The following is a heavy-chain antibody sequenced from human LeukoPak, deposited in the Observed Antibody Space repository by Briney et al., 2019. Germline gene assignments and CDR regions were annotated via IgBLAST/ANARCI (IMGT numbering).Heavy chain of an antibody. J-gene: IGHJ2*01. CDR1: GGSISGYY. CDR3: ARETGYYRSGSRGYFDL. D-gene: IGHD3-10*01. Sequence: SETLSLTCTVSGGSISGYYWSWIRQPPGKGLEWIGYIYYSGSTNYNPSLKGRVTISVDTSKNQFSLKLSSVTAADTAVYYCARETGYYRSGSRGYFDLWGRGTLVTVSS. CDR2: IYYSGST. V-gene: IGHV4-59*01.